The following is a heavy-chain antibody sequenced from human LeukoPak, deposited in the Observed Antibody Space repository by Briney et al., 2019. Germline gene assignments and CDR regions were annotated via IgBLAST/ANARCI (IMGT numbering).Heavy chain of an antibody. Sequence: GGSLRLSCAASGFTFSNYWMSWVRQAPGKGLEWVANIKQDGSEKYYVDSVKGRFTISRDNAKNSLYLQMNSLRAEDTAVYYCARRRGGVVVVPAANWFDPWGQGTLVTVSS. CDR2: IKQDGSEK. J-gene: IGHJ5*02. V-gene: IGHV3-7*01. D-gene: IGHD2-2*01. CDR1: GFTFSNYW. CDR3: ARRRGGVVVVPAANWFDP.